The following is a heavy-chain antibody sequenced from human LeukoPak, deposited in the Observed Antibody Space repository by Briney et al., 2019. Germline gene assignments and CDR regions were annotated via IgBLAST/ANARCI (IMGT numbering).Heavy chain of an antibody. CDR2: IYTSGST. CDR3: ARLSSYGDLFDY. V-gene: IGHV4-61*02. CDR1: GDSISSGSYY. J-gene: IGHJ4*02. D-gene: IGHD4-17*01. Sequence: KPSETLSLTCTVSGDSISSGSYYWSWIRQPAGKGLEWIGRIYTSGSTNYHPSLKSRVTISVDTSKNQFSLKLSSVTAADTAVYYCARLSSYGDLFDYWGQGTLVTVSS.